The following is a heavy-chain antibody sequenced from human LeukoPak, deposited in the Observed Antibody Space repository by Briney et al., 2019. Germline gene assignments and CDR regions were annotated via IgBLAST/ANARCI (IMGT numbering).Heavy chain of an antibody. CDR2: ISWNSGSI. Sequence: GRSLRLSCAASGFTFDDYAMHWVRQAPGKGLEWVSGISWNSGSIGYADSVKGRFTISRDNAKNSLYLQMNSLRAEDTALYYCAKGPAYSPANSLFDYWGQGTLVTVSS. CDR3: AKGPAYSPANSLFDY. V-gene: IGHV3-9*01. D-gene: IGHD2-2*01. J-gene: IGHJ4*02. CDR1: GFTFDDYA.